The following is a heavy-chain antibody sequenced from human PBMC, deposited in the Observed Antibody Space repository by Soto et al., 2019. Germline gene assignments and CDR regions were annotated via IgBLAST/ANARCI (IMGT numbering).Heavy chain of an antibody. CDR3: ARDYSSYGPFDY. CDR2: IWYDGSKK. J-gene: IGHJ4*02. D-gene: IGHD5-18*01. V-gene: IGHV3-33*01. Sequence: GGSLRLSCAASGFTFSTYAMHWVRQAPGKGLEWVAVIWYDGSKKYYADSVKGRFTISRDNSKNTLYLQMNSLGAEDTAVYYCARDYSSYGPFDYWGQGTLVTVSS. CDR1: GFTFSTYA.